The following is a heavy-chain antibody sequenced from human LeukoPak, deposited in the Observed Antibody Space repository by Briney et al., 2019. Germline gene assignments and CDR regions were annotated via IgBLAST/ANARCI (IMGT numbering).Heavy chain of an antibody. CDR3: ARGYASGCYST. Sequence: KSSETLSLTCTMSGGSNSGDYWSWIRQPAGEGLEWIGRIYPSGSTYLNPSLKSRVSMSVDTSKSQIFLKVDSVTAADTAVYYCARGYASGCYSTWGQGILVTVSS. D-gene: IGHD3-10*01. V-gene: IGHV4-4*07. CDR1: GGSNSGDY. CDR2: IYPSGST. J-gene: IGHJ5*02.